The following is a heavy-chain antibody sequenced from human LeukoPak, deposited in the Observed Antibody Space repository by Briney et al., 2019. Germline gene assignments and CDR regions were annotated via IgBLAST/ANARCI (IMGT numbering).Heavy chain of an antibody. V-gene: IGHV4-4*07. J-gene: IGHJ6*03. CDR1: GGSISSYY. D-gene: IGHD3-10*01. CDR2: IYTSGST. CDR3: ARVRTIWFGESNYYYYMDV. Sequence: PSETLSLTCTVSGGSISSYYWSWIRQPAGKGLEWIGRIYTSGSTNYNPSLKSRATMSVDTSKNQFSLKLSSVTAADTAVYYCARVRTIWFGESNYYYYMDVWGKGTTVTVSS.